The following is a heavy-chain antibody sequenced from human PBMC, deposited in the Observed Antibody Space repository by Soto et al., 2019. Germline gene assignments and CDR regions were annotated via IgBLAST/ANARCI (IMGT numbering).Heavy chain of an antibody. CDR2: IKEDGSEK. J-gene: IGHJ4*02. Sequence: EVQLVESGGGVVQPGGSLRLSCAASGFTFSNYWMSWVRQAPGKGLEWVANIKEDGSEKNYVDSVKGQFTISRDNAKNPLYLQMNRLRAEDKAVDSCARDRYYYGSGDYWGQGTPVTVSS. CDR1: GFTFSNYW. CDR3: ARDRYYYGSGDY. D-gene: IGHD3-10*01. V-gene: IGHV3-7*01.